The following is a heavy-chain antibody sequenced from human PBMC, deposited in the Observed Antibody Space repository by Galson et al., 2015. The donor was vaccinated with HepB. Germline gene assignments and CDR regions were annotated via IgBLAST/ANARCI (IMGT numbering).Heavy chain of an antibody. CDR1: GVSISGYY. J-gene: IGHJ4*01. CDR3: ARRGYTLGFDF. CDR2: VLYSGRA. D-gene: IGHD5-18*01. V-gene: IGHV4-59*08. Sequence: SETLSLTCTVSGVSISGYYWNWIRQPPGKGLEWVGHVLYSGRANYNPSLESRVTISVDRSRNQFSLRLNSVTATDTAMYYCARRGYTLGFDFWGQGILVTVSA.